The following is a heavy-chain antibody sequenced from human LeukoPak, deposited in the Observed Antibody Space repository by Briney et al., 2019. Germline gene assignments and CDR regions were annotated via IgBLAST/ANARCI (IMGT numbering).Heavy chain of an antibody. CDR3: ARVGKNGYAFDI. CDR1: GFTFSDYY. D-gene: IGHD1-1*01. J-gene: IGHJ3*02. Sequence: AGGSLRLSCAASGFTFSDYYMSWIRQAPGKGLEWVSYISSSSSYTNYADSVKGRFTISRDNAKNSLYLQMNSLRAEDTAVYYCARVGKNGYAFDIWGQGTMVTVSS. CDR2: ISSSSSYT. V-gene: IGHV3-11*06.